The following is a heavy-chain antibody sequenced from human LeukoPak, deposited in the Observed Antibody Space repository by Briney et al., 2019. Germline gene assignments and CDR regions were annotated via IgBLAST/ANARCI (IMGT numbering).Heavy chain of an antibody. D-gene: IGHD3-22*01. J-gene: IGHJ4*02. CDR1: GFTFSSYR. Sequence: GGSLRLSCAASGFTFSSYRMNWVRQAPGKGLEWVSSISSSSSYIYYADSVKGRFTISRDNATNSLYLQMNSLRAEDTAVYYCARSMIVGGLDYWGQGTLVTVSS. CDR2: ISSSSSYI. V-gene: IGHV3-21*01. CDR3: ARSMIVGGLDY.